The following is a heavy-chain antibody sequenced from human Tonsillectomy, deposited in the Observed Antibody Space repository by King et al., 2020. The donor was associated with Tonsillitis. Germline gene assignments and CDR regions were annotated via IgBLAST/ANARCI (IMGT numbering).Heavy chain of an antibody. CDR1: GVSISTTTYF. CDR3: AGQPAVPCTPKNWFDP. D-gene: IGHD6-19*01. CDR2: IYYNGST. J-gene: IGHJ5*02. Sequence: QLQESGPGLVKPSETLSLTCTVSGVSISTTTYFWGWIRQPSGKGLEWIATIYYNGSTFYNPPLKSRVTISVDTSKNQFSLRLSSVTAADAAVYYCAGQPAVPCTPKNWFDPWGQGTLVTVSS. V-gene: IGHV4-39*01.